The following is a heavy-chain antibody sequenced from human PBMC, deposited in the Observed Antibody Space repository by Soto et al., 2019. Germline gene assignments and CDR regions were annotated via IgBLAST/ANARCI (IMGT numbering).Heavy chain of an antibody. CDR1: GFTFSTYG. CDR3: AKSEWLIRRKVGDAFDI. CDR2: ISYDGSNK. J-gene: IGHJ3*02. V-gene: IGHV3-30*18. Sequence: QVQVVESGGGVVQPGRSLRLSCAASGFTFSTYGMHWVRQAPGKGLEWVAVISYDGSNKFYADSVKGRFTISRDNSKNTLYLRMSSMRSEDTAVYHCAKSEWLIRRKVGDAFDIWGQGTAVTVSS. D-gene: IGHD6-19*01.